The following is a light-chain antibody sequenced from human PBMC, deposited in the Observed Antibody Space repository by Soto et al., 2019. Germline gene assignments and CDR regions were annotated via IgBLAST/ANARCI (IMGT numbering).Light chain of an antibody. J-gene: IGKJ5*01. CDR2: DAP. CDR1: QSVSSS. V-gene: IGKV3-11*01. Sequence: EIVSTQSPATLSLSPGERATLSCRASQSVSSSLAWYRQKPGQAPRLLIYDAPNRATGITARFSGSGSGTDFTLTISSLEPEDFAVYYCQQCRKWPTTVGQGTRLEIK. CDR3: QQCRKWPTT.